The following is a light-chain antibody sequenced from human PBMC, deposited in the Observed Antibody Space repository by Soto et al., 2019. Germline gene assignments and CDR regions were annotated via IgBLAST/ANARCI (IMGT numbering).Light chain of an antibody. V-gene: IGLV1-40*01. CDR2: GDS. J-gene: IGLJ1*01. CDR1: GSNIWAGYD. CDR3: QSYDSTLDARYV. Sequence: QSVLTQPPSVSGAPGQRVTISCTGSGSNIWAGYDVHWYQHRPGTAPKLLVFGDSHRPSGVHDRFSGSKSGTSASLAITGRQAEDEGDEYCQSYDSTLDARYVFGTGTKVTVL.